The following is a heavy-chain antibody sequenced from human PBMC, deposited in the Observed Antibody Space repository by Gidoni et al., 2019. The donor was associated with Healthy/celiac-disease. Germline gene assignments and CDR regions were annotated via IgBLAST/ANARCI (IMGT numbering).Heavy chain of an antibody. CDR3: AKDRGIAAAGTSFDY. D-gene: IGHD6-13*01. Sequence: EVQLVESGGGLLQPGGSLRLSCAASGFAFSRYAMSWVRQAPGKGLEWVSAISGSGGSTYYADSVKGRFTISRDNAKNTLYLQMNSRRAEDTAVYYCAKDRGIAAAGTSFDYWGQGTLVTVSS. CDR2: ISGSGGST. CDR1: GFAFSRYA. V-gene: IGHV3-23*04. J-gene: IGHJ4*02.